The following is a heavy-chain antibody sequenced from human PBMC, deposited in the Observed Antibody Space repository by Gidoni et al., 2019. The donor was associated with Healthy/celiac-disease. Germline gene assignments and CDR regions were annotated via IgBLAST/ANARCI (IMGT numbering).Heavy chain of an antibody. CDR3: ARDRIQLWSTVWVGFDY. Sequence: EVQLVESGGGLVKPGGSLRLSCAASGFTFSSYSMNWVRQAPGKGLEWVSSISSSSSYIYYADSVKGRFTISRDNAKNSLYLQMNSLRAEDTAVYYCARDRIQLWSTVWVGFDYWGQGTLVTVSS. V-gene: IGHV3-21*01. D-gene: IGHD5-18*01. CDR2: ISSSSSYI. CDR1: GFTFSSYS. J-gene: IGHJ4*02.